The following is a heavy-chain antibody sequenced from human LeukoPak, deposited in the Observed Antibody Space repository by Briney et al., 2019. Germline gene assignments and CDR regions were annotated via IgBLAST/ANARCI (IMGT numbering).Heavy chain of an antibody. Sequence: GGSLRLSCAASGFTFSSYAMHWVRQAPGKGLEWVAVISYDASNKYYADSVKGRFTISRDNSKDTLYLQMNSLRAEDTAVYYCARETDVSHLDYWGQGTLVTVSS. CDR3: ARETDVSHLDY. D-gene: IGHD3-16*01. CDR1: GFTFSSYA. J-gene: IGHJ4*02. CDR2: ISYDASNK. V-gene: IGHV3-30-3*01.